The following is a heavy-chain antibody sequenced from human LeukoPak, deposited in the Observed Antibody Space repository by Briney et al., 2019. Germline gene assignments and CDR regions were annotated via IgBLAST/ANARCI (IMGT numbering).Heavy chain of an antibody. CDR2: IYSGGST. CDR3: ARAVVWGSYRPYYFDY. D-gene: IGHD3-16*02. CDR1: GFTVSSNY. J-gene: IGHJ4*02. Sequence: PGGSLRLSCAASGFTVSSNYMSWVRQAPGKGLEWVSVIYSGGSTYYADSVKGRFTISRDNSKNTLYLQMNSLRAEDTAVYYCARAVVWGSYRPYYFDYWGQGTLVTVSS. V-gene: IGHV3-66*01.